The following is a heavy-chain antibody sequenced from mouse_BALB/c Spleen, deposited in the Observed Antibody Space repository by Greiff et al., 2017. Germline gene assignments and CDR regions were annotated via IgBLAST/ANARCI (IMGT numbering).Heavy chain of an antibody. Sequence: EVKLVESGGGLVQPKGSLKLSCAASGFTFNTYAMNWVRQAPGKGLEWVARIRSKSNNYATYYADSVKDRFTISRDDSQSMLYLQMNNLKTEDTAMYYCVHGSSYNYAMDYWGQGTSVTVSS. CDR2: IRSKSNNYAT. V-gene: IGHV10-1*02. CDR3: VHGSSYNYAMDY. J-gene: IGHJ4*01. D-gene: IGHD1-1*01. CDR1: GFTFNTYA.